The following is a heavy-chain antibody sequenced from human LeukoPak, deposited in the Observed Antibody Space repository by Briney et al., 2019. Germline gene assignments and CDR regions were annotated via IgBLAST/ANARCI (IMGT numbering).Heavy chain of an antibody. Sequence: SETLSLTCAVFGGSFTDYFWTWIRHSPGKGLEWIGEINDYTGDTKYNPSLNSRVSISLEKSKNQLSLKLSSVTAADTAVYYCARRWDYYYYYMDVWGKGTTVTVSS. J-gene: IGHJ6*03. CDR3: ARRWDYYYYYMDV. CDR1: GGSFTDYF. CDR2: INDYTGDT. D-gene: IGHD1-26*01. V-gene: IGHV4-34*01.